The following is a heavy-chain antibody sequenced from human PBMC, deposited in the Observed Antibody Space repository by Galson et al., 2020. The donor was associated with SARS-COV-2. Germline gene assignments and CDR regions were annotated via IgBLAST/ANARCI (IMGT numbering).Heavy chain of an antibody. CDR3: ATAPSVGGYYPTTTKNYYYHGMDV. D-gene: IGHD3-22*01. CDR1: GYTLTELS. CDR2: FDPEDGET. J-gene: IGHJ6*02. V-gene: IGHV1-24*01. Sequence: ASVKVSCKVSGYTLTELSMHWVRQAPGKGLEWMGGFDPEDGETIYAQKFQGRVTMTEDTSTDTAYMELSSLRSEDTAVYYCATAPSVGGYYPTTTKNYYYHGMDVWGQGTTVTVSS.